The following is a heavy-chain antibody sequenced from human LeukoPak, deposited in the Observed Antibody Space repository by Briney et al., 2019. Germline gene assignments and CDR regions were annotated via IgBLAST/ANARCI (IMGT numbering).Heavy chain of an antibody. CDR2: IGPKRGDT. J-gene: IGHJ3*02. Sequence: ASVKVSCKASGYTFTDYFIHWVRPAAGQGLEWMGWIGPKRGDTSYSQKFQGRVTVTRDTSISTAYMELSRLRSDDTAVYYCGINRPGKALDIWGQGTMVTVSS. CDR1: GYTFTDYF. CDR3: GINRPGKALDI. D-gene: IGHD3-10*01. V-gene: IGHV1-2*02.